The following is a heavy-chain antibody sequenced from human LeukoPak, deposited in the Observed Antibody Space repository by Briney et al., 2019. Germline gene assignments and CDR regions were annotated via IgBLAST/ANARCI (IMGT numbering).Heavy chain of an antibody. CDR3: AGEPTNTPGRPLDS. Sequence: SETLSLTCSVSGGSLKTYYWTWIRQPAGKGLEWIGRVSTTGRYNYKPFFMSRVTMSVDISNNQVSLSLTSVTAADTAVYYCAGEPTNTPGRPLDSWGQGILVTVSS. CDR1: GGSLKTYY. D-gene: IGHD2-2*02. J-gene: IGHJ4*02. V-gene: IGHV4-4*07. CDR2: VSTTGRY.